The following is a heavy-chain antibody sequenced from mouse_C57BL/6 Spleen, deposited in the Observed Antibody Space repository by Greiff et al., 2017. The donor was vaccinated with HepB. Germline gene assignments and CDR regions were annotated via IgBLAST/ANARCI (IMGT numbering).Heavy chain of an antibody. D-gene: IGHD6-1*01. V-gene: IGHV14-2*01. J-gene: IGHJ4*01. Sequence: EVQLQQSGAELVKPGASVKLSCTASGFNIKDYYMHWVKQRTEQGLEWIGRIDPEDGENKYAPKFQGKATITAYTSSNTAYLQLSILTSEDTAVYYCARGDCLYYAMDYWGQGTSVTVSS. CDR3: ARGDCLYYAMDY. CDR2: IDPEDGEN. CDR1: GFNIKDYY.